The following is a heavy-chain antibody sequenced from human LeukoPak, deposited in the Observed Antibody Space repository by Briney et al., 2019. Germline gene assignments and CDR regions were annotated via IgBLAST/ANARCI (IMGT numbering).Heavy chain of an antibody. CDR2: VSGSGGST. J-gene: IGHJ4*02. CDR3: AKVPYDYVWGSYRYTGVLFDY. Sequence: PGGSLRLSCAASGFTFSNYAMSWVRQAPGKGLEWVSAVSGSGGSTYYADSVKGRFTISRDHSKNTLYLQMNSLRAEDTALYYCAKVPYDYVWGSYRYTGVLFDYWGQGTLVTVSS. V-gene: IGHV3-23*01. D-gene: IGHD3-16*02. CDR1: GFTFSNYA.